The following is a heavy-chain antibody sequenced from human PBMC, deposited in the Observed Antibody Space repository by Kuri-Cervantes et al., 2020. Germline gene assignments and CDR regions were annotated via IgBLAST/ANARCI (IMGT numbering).Heavy chain of an antibody. Sequence: ASVKVPCKASGYTFTSYYMHWARQAPGQGLEWMGIINPSGGSTSYAQKFQGRVTMTRNTSISTAYMELSSLRSEDTAVYYCARGPDCSSTSCYFLGYYYYGMDVWGQGTTVTVSS. CDR3: ARGPDCSSTSCYFLGYYYYGMDV. J-gene: IGHJ6*02. V-gene: IGHV1-46*01. CDR2: INPSGGST. CDR1: GYTFTSYY. D-gene: IGHD2-2*01.